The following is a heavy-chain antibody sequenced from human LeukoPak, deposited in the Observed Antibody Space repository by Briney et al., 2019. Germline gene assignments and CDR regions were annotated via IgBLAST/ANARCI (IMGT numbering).Heavy chain of an antibody. CDR3: AKDRFGHSSSSGYFQH. Sequence: GGSLRLSCTASGFTFSTYWMSWVRQAPGKGLEWVSAISGSGGSTYYADSVKGRFTISRDNSKNTLYLQMNSLRAEDTAVYYCAKDRFGHSSSSGYFQHWGQGTLSPSPQ. CDR1: GFTFSTYW. D-gene: IGHD6-6*01. J-gene: IGHJ1*01. CDR2: ISGSGGST. V-gene: IGHV3-23*01.